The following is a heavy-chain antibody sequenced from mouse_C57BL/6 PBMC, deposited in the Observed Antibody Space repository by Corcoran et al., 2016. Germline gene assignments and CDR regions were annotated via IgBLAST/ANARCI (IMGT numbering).Heavy chain of an antibody. Sequence: EVQLQQSGPELVKPGASVKISCKASGYTFTDYYMNWVKQSHGKSLEWIGDINPNNGGTSYNQKFKGKATLTVDKSSSTAYMELRSLTSEDSAVYYCARSNWEGYYAMDYWSQGASVTVSS. CDR3: ARSNWEGYYAMDY. J-gene: IGHJ4*01. D-gene: IGHD4-1*01. CDR2: INPNNGGT. V-gene: IGHV1-26*01. CDR1: GYTFTDYY.